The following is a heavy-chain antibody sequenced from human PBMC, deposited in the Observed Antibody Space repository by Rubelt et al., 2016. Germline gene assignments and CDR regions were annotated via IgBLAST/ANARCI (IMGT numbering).Heavy chain of an antibody. Sequence: QVQLVQSGVEVKKPGASVKVSCKASGYSFTSYGISWVRQAPGQGLEWMGWTSAYSGNTNYAQKFQGRVTMTRDTSTSTVYMELSSLRSEDTAVYYCARTSGNYAIDYWGQGTLVTVSS. D-gene: IGHD1-26*01. CDR2: TSAYSGNT. V-gene: IGHV1-18*01. J-gene: IGHJ4*02. CDR1: GYSFTSYG. CDR3: ARTSGNYAIDY.